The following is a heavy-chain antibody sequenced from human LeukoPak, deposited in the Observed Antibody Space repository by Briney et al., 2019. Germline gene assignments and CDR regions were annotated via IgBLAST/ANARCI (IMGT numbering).Heavy chain of an antibody. D-gene: IGHD4-17*01. CDR1: GFTFSSYA. CDR3: AKDGVAHDYGDYGGWFDP. Sequence: PGGSLRLSCAASGFTFSSYAMSWVRQAPGKGLEWVSAISGSGGSTYYADSVKGRFTISRDNSKNTLYLQMNSLRAEDTAVYYCAKDGVAHDYGDYGGWFDPWGQGTLVTVSS. J-gene: IGHJ5*02. CDR2: ISGSGGST. V-gene: IGHV3-23*01.